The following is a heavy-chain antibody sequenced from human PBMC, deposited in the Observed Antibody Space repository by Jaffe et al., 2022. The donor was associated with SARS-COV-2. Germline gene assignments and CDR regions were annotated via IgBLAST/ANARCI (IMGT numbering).Heavy chain of an antibody. V-gene: IGHV4-59*01. CDR1: GGSISSDY. CDR2: LYYGGST. Sequence: QVQLQESGPGLVKPSETLSLTCTVSGGSISSDYWSWIRQPPGKGLEWLGYLYYGGSTNYNPSLQSRVTISGDTSKNQFSLNLSSVTAADTAVYYCARHFRPGGYYYYGMEDWGQGTTVTVSS. D-gene: IGHD6-6*01. J-gene: IGHJ6*02. CDR3: ARHFRPGGYYYYGMED.